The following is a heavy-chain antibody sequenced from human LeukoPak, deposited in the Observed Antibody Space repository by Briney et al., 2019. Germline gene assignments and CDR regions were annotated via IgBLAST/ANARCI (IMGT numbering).Heavy chain of an antibody. CDR2: IDYSGST. V-gene: IGHV4-59*08. Sequence: SETLSLTCTVSGGSINAYYWSWIRQPPGKGLEWLGYIDYSGSTNYNPSLKSRLTISVDTSNNQFSLKLRSVTAADTAVYYCGRHXYGSGSFSMLDYWGQGTLVPVSS. D-gene: IGHD3-10*01. CDR1: GGSINAYY. CDR3: GRHXYGSGSFSMLDY. J-gene: IGHJ4*02.